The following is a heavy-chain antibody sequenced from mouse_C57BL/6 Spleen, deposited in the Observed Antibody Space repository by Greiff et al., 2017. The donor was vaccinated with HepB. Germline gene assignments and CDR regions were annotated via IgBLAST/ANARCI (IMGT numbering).Heavy chain of an antibody. Sequence: VQLQQSGAELVKPGASVKMSCKASGYTFTSYWITWVKQRPGQGLEWIGDIYPGSGSTNYNEKFKSKATLTVDTSSSTASMQLSSRTSEDSAVYYCARRLYGSSYYFDYWGQGTTLTVSS. CDR1: GYTFTSYW. CDR2: IYPGSGST. J-gene: IGHJ2*01. D-gene: IGHD1-1*01. CDR3: ARRLYGSSYYFDY. V-gene: IGHV1-55*01.